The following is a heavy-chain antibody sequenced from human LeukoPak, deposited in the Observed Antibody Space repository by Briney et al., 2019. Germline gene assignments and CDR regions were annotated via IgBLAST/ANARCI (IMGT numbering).Heavy chain of an antibody. D-gene: IGHD2-15*01. CDR1: GFTSSSYW. CDR2: IKQDGSEK. Sequence: GGSLRLSCAVSGFTSSSYWMSWVRQAPGKGLEWAANIKQDGSEKYYVDSVKGRFTISRDNAKNSLYLQMNSLRAEDTAVYYCARAPYCIGGSCRFDYWGQGTLVTVSS. CDR3: ARAPYCIGGSCRFDY. J-gene: IGHJ4*02. V-gene: IGHV3-7*03.